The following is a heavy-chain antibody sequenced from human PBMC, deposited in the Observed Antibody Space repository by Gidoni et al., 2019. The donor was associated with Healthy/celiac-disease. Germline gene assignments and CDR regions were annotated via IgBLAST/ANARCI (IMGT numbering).Heavy chain of an antibody. CDR1: GFTFDDYA. J-gene: IGHJ5*02. D-gene: IGHD4-17*01. CDR3: AKGDDYGAPGWFDP. Sequence: EVQLVESGGGLVQPGRSLRLSCAASGFTFDDYAMHWVRQAPGKGLEWVSGISWNSGSIGYADSVKGRFTISRDNAKNSLYLQMNSLRAEDTALYYCAKGDDYGAPGWFDPWGQGTLVTVSS. V-gene: IGHV3-9*01. CDR2: ISWNSGSI.